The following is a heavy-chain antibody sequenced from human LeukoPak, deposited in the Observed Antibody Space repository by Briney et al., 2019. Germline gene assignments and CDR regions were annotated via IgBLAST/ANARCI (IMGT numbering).Heavy chain of an antibody. CDR2: ISSSSTYI. D-gene: IGHD4/OR15-4a*01. J-gene: IGHJ4*02. Sequence: GGSLRLSCAASEFTFSTYSMNWVRQAPGKGLEWVASISSSSTYIYHADSVKSRFTISRDNAKNSLYLQMNSLIAEDTAIYYCARGSNGAFDYWGQGTLVTVSS. V-gene: IGHV3-21*01. CDR3: ARGSNGAFDY. CDR1: EFTFSTYS.